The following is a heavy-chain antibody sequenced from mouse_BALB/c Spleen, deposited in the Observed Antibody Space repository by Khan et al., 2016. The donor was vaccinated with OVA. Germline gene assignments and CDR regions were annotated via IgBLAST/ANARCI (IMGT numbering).Heavy chain of an antibody. D-gene: IGHD3-3*01. J-gene: IGHJ3*01. V-gene: IGHV14-3*02. CDR2: IDPANGNT. Sequence: EVQVVESGAELVKPGASVKLSCTASGFNIKDTYMHWVKQRPEQGLEWIGRIDPANGNTKYDPKFQGKATITADTSSNTAYLQLSSLTSEDTAVYYGAKGGQFAYWGQGTLVTVSA. CDR1: GFNIKDTY. CDR3: AKGGQFAY.